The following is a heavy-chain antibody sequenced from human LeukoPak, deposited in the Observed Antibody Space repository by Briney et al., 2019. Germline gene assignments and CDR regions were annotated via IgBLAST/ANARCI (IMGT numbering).Heavy chain of an antibody. CDR2: ISYDGSNK. J-gene: IGHJ4*02. D-gene: IGHD6-6*01. CDR1: GFTFSSYG. Sequence: PGGSLRLSCAASGFTFSSYGMHWVRQAPGKGLEWVAVISYDGSNKYYADSVKGRFTISRDNSKNTLYLQMNNLSAEDTAVYYCAKDRMGYSSSSCDYWGQGTLVTVSS. V-gene: IGHV3-30*18. CDR3: AKDRMGYSSSSCDY.